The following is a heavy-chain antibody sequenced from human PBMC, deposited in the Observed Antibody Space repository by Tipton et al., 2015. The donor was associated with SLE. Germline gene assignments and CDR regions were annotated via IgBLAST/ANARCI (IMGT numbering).Heavy chain of an antibody. V-gene: IGHV4-39*07. J-gene: IGHJ6*03. CDR3: ARGAAAVEYYYYYMDV. D-gene: IGHD6-19*01. Sequence: TLSLTCTVSGGSISSSSYYWGWIRQPPGKGLEWIGSIYYSGSTNYNPSLKSRVTISVDTSKNQFSLKLSSVTAADTAVYYCARGAAAVEYYYYYMDVWGKGTTVTVSS. CDR2: IYYSGST. CDR1: GGSISSSSYY.